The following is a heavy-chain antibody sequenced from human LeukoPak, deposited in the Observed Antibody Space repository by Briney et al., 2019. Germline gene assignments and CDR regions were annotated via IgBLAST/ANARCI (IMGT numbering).Heavy chain of an antibody. CDR1: GGSISSGNYY. CDR3: ARAPRIVVVTAANWFDP. D-gene: IGHD2-21*02. J-gene: IGHJ5*02. CDR2: SYYSGST. Sequence: PSETLSLTCSVSGGSISSGNYYWGWIRQPPGKGLEWIGSSYYSGSTYYNPSLKSRVTISVDTSKNQLSLKLNSVTASDTAVYYCARAPRIVVVTAANWFDPWGQGTLVTVSS. V-gene: IGHV4-39*01.